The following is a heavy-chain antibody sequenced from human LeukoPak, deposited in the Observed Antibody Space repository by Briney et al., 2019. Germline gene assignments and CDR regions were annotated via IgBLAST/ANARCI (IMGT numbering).Heavy chain of an antibody. CDR2: VNHSGRT. Sequence: PSETLSLTCAVYGGSFTGYYWTWIRQPPGKGLEWIGEVNHSGRTNYNPSLKSRVTMSVDTSKNQFFLNLTSVTTADTAVYYCARRTTLASDIWGQGTMVAVSS. CDR3: ARRTTLASDI. V-gene: IGHV4-34*01. CDR1: GGSFTGYY. D-gene: IGHD1-1*01. J-gene: IGHJ3*02.